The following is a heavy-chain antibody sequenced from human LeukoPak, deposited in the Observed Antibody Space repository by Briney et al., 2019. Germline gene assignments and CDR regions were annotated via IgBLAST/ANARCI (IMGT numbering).Heavy chain of an antibody. D-gene: IGHD1-26*01. CDR2: IYHSGST. CDR3: ARDPKVGATTGY. Sequence: SETLSLTCAVSGYSIISGYYWGWIRQPPGKGLEWIGSIYHSGSTYYNPSLKSRVTISVDTSKNQFSLKLSSVTAADTAVYYCARDPKVGATTGYWGQGTLVTVSS. J-gene: IGHJ4*02. CDR1: GYSIISGYY. V-gene: IGHV4-38-2*02.